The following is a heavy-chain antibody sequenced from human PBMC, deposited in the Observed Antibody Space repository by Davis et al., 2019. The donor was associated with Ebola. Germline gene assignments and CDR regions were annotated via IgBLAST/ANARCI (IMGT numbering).Heavy chain of an antibody. CDR3: ARMLVWSGYRTLDY. D-gene: IGHD3-3*01. V-gene: IGHV3-30*02. CDR2: IRYDGSNK. CDR1: GFTFSSYG. Sequence: GGSLRLSCAASGFTFSSYGMHWVRQAPGKGLEWVAFIRYDGSNKYYADSVKGRFTISRDNSKNTLYLQMNSLRAEDTAVYYCARMLVWSGYRTLDYWGQGTLVTVSS. J-gene: IGHJ4*02.